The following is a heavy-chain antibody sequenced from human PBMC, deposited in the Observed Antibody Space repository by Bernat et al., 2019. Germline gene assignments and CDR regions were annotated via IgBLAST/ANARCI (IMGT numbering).Heavy chain of an antibody. CDR2: ISSSSSYT. V-gene: IGHV3-11*06. CDR3: ARDGTDTVNDY. CDR1: GFTFSDYY. D-gene: IGHD4-17*01. J-gene: IGHJ4*02. Sequence: QVQLVESGGGLVKPGGSLRLSCAASGFTFSDYYMSWIRQAPGKGLEWVSYISSSSSYTNYEDSVKGRFTISRDNAKNSLYLQMNSLRAEDTAVYYCARDGTDTVNDYWGQGTLVTVSS.